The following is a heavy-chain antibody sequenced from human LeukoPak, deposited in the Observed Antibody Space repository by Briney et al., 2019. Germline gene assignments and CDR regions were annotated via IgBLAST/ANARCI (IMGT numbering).Heavy chain of an antibody. CDR2: IYYSGST. J-gene: IGHJ3*02. CDR1: GGSISSYY. Sequence: SETLSLTCTVSGGSISSYYWSWIRQPPGKGLEWIGYIYYSGSTNYNPSLKSRVTISVDTSKNQFSLKLSSVTAADTAVYYCARDSTGYLNAFDIWGQGTMVTVSS. D-gene: IGHD2-2*01. V-gene: IGHV4-59*01. CDR3: ARDSTGYLNAFDI.